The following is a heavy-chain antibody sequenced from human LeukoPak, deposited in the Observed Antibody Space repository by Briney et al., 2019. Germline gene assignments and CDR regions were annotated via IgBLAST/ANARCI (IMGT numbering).Heavy chain of an antibody. CDR3: ARAEGSGSGAYTLDY. CDR1: GGSISSSSYY. J-gene: IGHJ4*02. D-gene: IGHD3-10*01. V-gene: IGHV4-39*07. CDR2: IYYSGST. Sequence: SETLSLTCTVSGGSISSSSYYWGWIRQPPGKGLEWIGSIYYSGSTYYNPSLNNRVTISLDASKSQFSLHLNSVTAADTAVYFCARAEGSGSGAYTLDYWGQGILVTVSS.